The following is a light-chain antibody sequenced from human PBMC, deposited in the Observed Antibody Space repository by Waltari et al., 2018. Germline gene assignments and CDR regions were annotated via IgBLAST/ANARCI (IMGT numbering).Light chain of an antibody. Sequence: DIQMTQSPSTLSASVGDTVTITCRASQTVSAWLAWYQQKPGNAPKLLIYKASNLKSGVPSRFSGSGSGTEFTLTISSLQPEDFATYYCQQSYSTPYTFGQGTKLEIK. V-gene: IGKV1-5*03. J-gene: IGKJ2*01. CDR2: KAS. CDR1: QTVSAW. CDR3: QQSYSTPYT.